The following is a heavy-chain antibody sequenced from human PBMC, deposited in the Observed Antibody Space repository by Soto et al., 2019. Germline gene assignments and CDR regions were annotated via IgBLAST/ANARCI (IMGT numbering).Heavy chain of an antibody. Sequence: ASVQVSCKASGYTFTSYFMHWLRLAPGQGLEWMGIINPSGYSTNYAQMFQGRVTMTSDTSTSTVYMELSSLRSEDTAVYYCARGPRGSYDSGGMDVWGQGTTVTVSS. J-gene: IGHJ6*02. V-gene: IGHV1-46*01. D-gene: IGHD1-26*01. CDR3: ARGPRGSYDSGGMDV. CDR2: INPSGYST. CDR1: GYTFTSYF.